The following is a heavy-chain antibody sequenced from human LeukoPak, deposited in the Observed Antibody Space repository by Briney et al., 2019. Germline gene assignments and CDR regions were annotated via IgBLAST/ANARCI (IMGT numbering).Heavy chain of an antibody. CDR3: AREFRTTTWSFDAFDL. J-gene: IGHJ3*01. CDR1: GYTFTDYY. Sequence: ASVKVSCKASGYTFTDYYMYWVRQAPGQGLDLVGWINPTSGATNYAQKFQGRVTMTRDTSNNTSYMELSRLRSDDTAVYYCAREFRTTTWSFDAFDLWGQGTMVTVSS. V-gene: IGHV1-2*02. CDR2: INPTSGAT. D-gene: IGHD1/OR15-1a*01.